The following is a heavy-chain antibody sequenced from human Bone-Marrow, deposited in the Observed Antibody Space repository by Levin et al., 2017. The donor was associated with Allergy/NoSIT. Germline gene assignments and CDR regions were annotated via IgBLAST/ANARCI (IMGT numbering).Heavy chain of an antibody. Sequence: KISCKASGGFFSSRAISWVRQAPGQGLEWMGGIIPVFGTPNYAQKFQARVTITADESTTTAYMEVSSLSAEDTAIYYCATDEEIYEYDDYDSYSYDLDVWGQGTTVTVSS. J-gene: IGHJ6*02. D-gene: IGHD4-17*01. CDR1: GGFFSSRA. CDR2: IIPVFGTP. V-gene: IGHV1-69*01. CDR3: ATDEEIYEYDDYDSYSYDLDV.